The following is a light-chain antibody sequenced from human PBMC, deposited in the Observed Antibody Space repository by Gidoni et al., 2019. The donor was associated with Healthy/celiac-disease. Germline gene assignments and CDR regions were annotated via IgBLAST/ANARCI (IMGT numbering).Light chain of an antibody. V-gene: IGKV3-20*01. Sequence: EIGLTQSPSTLSVSPGERATLSCRASQSVSSSYLAWYQQKPGQAPRLLIYGASSRATGIPDRFSGSGSGTDFTLTISRLEPEDFAVYYCQQYGSSPAWTFXXXTKVEIK. CDR3: QQYGSSPAWT. CDR2: GAS. CDR1: QSVSSSY. J-gene: IGKJ1*01.